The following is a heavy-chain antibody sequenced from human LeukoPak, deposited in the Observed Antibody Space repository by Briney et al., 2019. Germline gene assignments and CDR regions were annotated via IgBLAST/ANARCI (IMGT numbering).Heavy chain of an antibody. CDR3: ARDRYGDGFAHFDY. CDR1: GYTFTSYA. V-gene: IGHV1-2*02. CDR2: ITPSGGT. J-gene: IGHJ4*02. D-gene: IGHD5-24*01. Sequence: ASVKVSCKASGYTFTSYAMHWVRQAHGQGLEWMGWITPSGGTNYPQKFQGRVAITRDTSITTAYMDLSRLTSDDTAVYYCARDRYGDGFAHFDYWGQGALVTVSS.